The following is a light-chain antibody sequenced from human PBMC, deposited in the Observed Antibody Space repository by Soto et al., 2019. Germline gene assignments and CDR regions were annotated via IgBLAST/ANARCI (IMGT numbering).Light chain of an antibody. J-gene: IGLJ2*01. V-gene: IGLV1-47*01. CDR1: SSNIGTNS. CDR3: AAWDDSLSGPV. Sequence: QSVLTQPPSASGTPGQRVTISCSGSSSNIGTNSVSWYLQLPGTAPKLLICRNDQRPSGVPDRFSGSKSGTSASLAISGLRSEDEGDYYCAAWDDSLSGPVFGGGTKLTVL. CDR2: RND.